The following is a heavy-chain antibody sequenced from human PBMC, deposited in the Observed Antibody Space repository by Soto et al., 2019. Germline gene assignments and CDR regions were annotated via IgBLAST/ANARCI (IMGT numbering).Heavy chain of an antibody. V-gene: IGHV1-2*02. CDR3: ARVVPAAISGDNEFRYYYYGMDV. J-gene: IGHJ6*02. CDR2: INPNSGGT. Sequence: ASVKVSCTASGYTFTGYYMPWVRQAPGQGLEWMGWINPNSGGTNYAQKFQGRVTMTRDTSISTAYMELSMLRSDDTAVYYCARVVPAAISGDNEFRYYYYGMDVWGQGTTVTVSS. CDR1: GYTFTGYY. D-gene: IGHD2-2*02.